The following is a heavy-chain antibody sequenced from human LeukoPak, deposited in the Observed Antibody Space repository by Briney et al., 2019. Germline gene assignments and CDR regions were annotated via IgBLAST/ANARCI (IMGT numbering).Heavy chain of an antibody. J-gene: IGHJ4*02. V-gene: IGHV5-51*01. D-gene: IGHD4-23*01. CDR1: GYRFTTYW. CDR3: ATPGTNSPGNFLPFDH. Sequence: GESLKISCKTSGYRFTTYWIGWVRQMPGKGLEWMGIIYPGDSDTRYSPSFQGQVTISADKSIATAYLQWNSLRASDTAMYYCATPGTNSPGNFLPFDHWGQGTLVSVSS. CDR2: IYPGDSDT.